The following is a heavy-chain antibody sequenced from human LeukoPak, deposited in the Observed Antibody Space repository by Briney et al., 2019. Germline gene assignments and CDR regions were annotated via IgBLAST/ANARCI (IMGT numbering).Heavy chain of an antibody. Sequence: GGSLRLSCAASGFTFSSYAMHWVRQAPGKGLEWVAVISYDGSNKYYADSVKGRFTISRDNSKNTLYLQMNSLRAEDTGVYYCAREEYYYDSSGYFDYWGQGTLVTVSS. J-gene: IGHJ4*02. CDR1: GFTFSSYA. CDR3: AREEYYYDSSGYFDY. D-gene: IGHD3-22*01. CDR2: ISYDGSNK. V-gene: IGHV3-30-3*01.